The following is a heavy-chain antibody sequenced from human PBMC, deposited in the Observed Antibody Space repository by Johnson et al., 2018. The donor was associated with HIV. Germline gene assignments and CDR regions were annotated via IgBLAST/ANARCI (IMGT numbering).Heavy chain of an antibody. J-gene: IGHJ3*02. V-gene: IGHV3-7*05. CDR2: IKQDGSEK. CDR1: GFTFSSYW. D-gene: IGHD6-13*01. CDR3: ARGYSSSSDDAFDI. Sequence: VQLVESGGGLVQPGGSLRLSCAASGFTFSSYWMTWVRQAPGKGLEWVANIKQDGSEKYYVASVRGRFTISRDNAKNSLSLQMNSLRAEDTAMYYCARGYSSSSDDAFDIWGQGILVTVSS.